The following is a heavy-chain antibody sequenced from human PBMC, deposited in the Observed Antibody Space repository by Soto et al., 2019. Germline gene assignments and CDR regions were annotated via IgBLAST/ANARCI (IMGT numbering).Heavy chain of an antibody. CDR1: GYTFTSYG. D-gene: IGHD5-12*01. CDR3: ARDGLRPSDGYNSLDY. Sequence: ASVKVTCKASGYTFTSYGISWVRQAPGQGLEWMGWISAYNGNTNYAQKLQGRVTMTTDTSTSTAYMELRSLRSDDTAVYYCARDGLRPSDGYNSLDYWGQGSLVTVSS. J-gene: IGHJ4*02. V-gene: IGHV1-18*01. CDR2: ISAYNGNT.